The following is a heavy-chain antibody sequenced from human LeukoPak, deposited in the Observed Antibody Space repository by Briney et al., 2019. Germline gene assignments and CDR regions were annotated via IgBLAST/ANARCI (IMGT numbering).Heavy chain of an antibody. CDR1: GFTFSSYS. Sequence: GGSLRLSCAASGFTFSSYSMNWVRQAPGKGLEWVSSISSSSSYICYADSVKGRFTISRDNAKNSLYLQMNSLRTEDTAVYYCAIGDGLGKLSSSFEYWGQGTLVTVSS. CDR2: ISSSSSYI. V-gene: IGHV3-21*01. D-gene: IGHD3-16*02. J-gene: IGHJ4*02. CDR3: AIGDGLGKLSSSFEY.